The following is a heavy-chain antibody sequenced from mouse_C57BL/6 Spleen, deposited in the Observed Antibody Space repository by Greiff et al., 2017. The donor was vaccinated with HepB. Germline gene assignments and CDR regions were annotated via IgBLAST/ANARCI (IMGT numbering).Heavy chain of an antibody. V-gene: IGHV5-4*01. CDR3: ARTTGNYYAMDY. CDR2: ISDGGSYT. Sequence: EVQLVESGGGLVKPGGSLKLSCAASGFTFSSYAMSWVRQTPEKRLEWVATISDGGSYTYYPDNVKGRFTISRDNAKNNLYLQMSHLKSEDTALYYWARTTGNYYAMDYWGQGTSVTVSS. CDR1: GFTFSSYA. J-gene: IGHJ4*01. D-gene: IGHD2-12*01.